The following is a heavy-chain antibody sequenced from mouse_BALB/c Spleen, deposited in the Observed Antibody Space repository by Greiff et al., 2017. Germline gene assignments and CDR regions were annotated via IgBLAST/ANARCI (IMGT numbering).Heavy chain of an antibody. CDR3: ARPYYYGSSYYAMDY. V-gene: IGHV5-17*02. Sequence: EVHLVESGGGLVQPGGSRKLSCAASGFTFSSFGMHWVRQAPEKGLEWVAYISSGSSTIYYADTVKGRFTISRDNPKNTLFLQMTSLRSEDTAMYYCARPYYYGSSYYAMDYWGQGTSVTVSS. CDR1: GFTFSSFG. D-gene: IGHD1-1*01. J-gene: IGHJ4*01. CDR2: ISSGSSTI.